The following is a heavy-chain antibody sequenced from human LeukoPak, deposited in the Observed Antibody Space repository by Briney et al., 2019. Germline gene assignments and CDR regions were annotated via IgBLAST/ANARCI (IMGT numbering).Heavy chain of an antibody. CDR3: ARDLDGFEY. V-gene: IGHV4-39*02. CDR2: IYYSGST. Sequence: PSETLSLTCSVSGDSVSSTNYYWGWIRQPAGKGLEWIGTIYYSGSTYCNSSLKSRATISVDTSKNQFFLRLNSVTATDTAMYYCARDLDGFEYWGQGTLVTVSS. J-gene: IGHJ4*02. CDR1: GDSVSSTNYY.